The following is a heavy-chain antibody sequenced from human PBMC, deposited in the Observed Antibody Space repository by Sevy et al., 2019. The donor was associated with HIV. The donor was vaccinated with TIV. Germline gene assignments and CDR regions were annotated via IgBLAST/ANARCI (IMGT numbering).Heavy chain of an antibody. V-gene: IGHV3-48*02. CDR2: ISSSSSTI. J-gene: IGHJ6*02. Sequence: GGSLRLSCAASGFTFSSYSMNWVRQAPGKGLEWVSYISSSSSTIYYADSVKGRFTISRDNAKNSLYLQMNSLRDEDTAVYYCARAGYYDSSGYYGLDYYYYYGMDVWGQGTTVTVSS. D-gene: IGHD3-22*01. CDR1: GFTFSSYS. CDR3: ARAGYYDSSGYYGLDYYYYYGMDV.